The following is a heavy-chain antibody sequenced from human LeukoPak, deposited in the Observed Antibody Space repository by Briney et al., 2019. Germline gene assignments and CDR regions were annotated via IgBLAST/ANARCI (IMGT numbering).Heavy chain of an antibody. Sequence: GGSLRLSCAASGFTFSSYAMSWVRQAPGKGLEWVSGISGSGGSTYYADSVKGRFTISRDNSKNTLYLQMNSLRAEDTAVYYCAKDPRGSSSSVRYYYYMDVWGKGTTVTVSS. J-gene: IGHJ6*03. CDR1: GFTFSSYA. CDR3: AKDPRGSSSSVRYYYYMDV. CDR2: ISGSGGST. D-gene: IGHD6-6*01. V-gene: IGHV3-23*01.